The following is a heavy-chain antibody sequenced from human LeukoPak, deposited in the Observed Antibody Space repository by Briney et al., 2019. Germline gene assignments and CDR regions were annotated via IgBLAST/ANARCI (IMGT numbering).Heavy chain of an antibody. Sequence: SETLSLTCTVSGGSISSHYWSWIRQPPGKGLEWIGYIYYSGSTNYNPSPKSRVTISVDTSKNQFSLKLSSVTAADTAVYYCARGSLPGAFDIWGQGTMVTVSS. CDR3: ARGSLPGAFDI. J-gene: IGHJ3*02. CDR2: IYYSGST. V-gene: IGHV4-59*11. CDR1: GGSISSHY.